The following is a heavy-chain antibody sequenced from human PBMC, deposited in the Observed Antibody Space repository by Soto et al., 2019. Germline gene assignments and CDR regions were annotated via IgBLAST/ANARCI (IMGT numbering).Heavy chain of an antibody. CDR1: GYTFTSYD. D-gene: IGHD2-2*01. V-gene: IGHV1-8*01. J-gene: IGHJ5*02. Sequence: QVQLVQSGAEVKKPGASVKVSCKASGYTFTSYDINWVRLATGQGLEWMGWMNPNSGNTAYAQKFQGRVTMXXNTSISTDYMELSSVRSEDTAVYYCARLKQDDAVAWGQGTLVTVSS. CDR2: MNPNSGNT. CDR3: ARLKQDDAVA.